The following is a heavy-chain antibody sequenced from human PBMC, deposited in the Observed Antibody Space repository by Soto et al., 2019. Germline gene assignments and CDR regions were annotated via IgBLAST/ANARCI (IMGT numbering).Heavy chain of an antibody. Sequence: QVQLQESGPGLVKPSQTLSLTCTVSGGSISSGGYYWSWIRQHPGKGLEWIGYIYYSGSTYYNPSLKSRVTSSVDTSKNQFSLKLSPVTAADTAVYYCAREWATYYYDSSGHQGWFDPWGQGTLVTVSS. D-gene: IGHD3-22*01. J-gene: IGHJ5*02. V-gene: IGHV4-31*03. CDR1: GGSISSGGYY. CDR2: IYYSGST. CDR3: AREWATYYYDSSGHQGWFDP.